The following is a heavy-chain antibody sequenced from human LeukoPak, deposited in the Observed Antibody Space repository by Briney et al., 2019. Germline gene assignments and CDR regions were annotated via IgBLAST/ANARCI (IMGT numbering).Heavy chain of an antibody. CDR2: IWYDGSNK. V-gene: IGHV3-33*01. CDR1: GFTFSSYG. Sequence: GRSQRLSCATSGFTFSSYGMHWVRQAPGKGLEWVAVIWYDGSNKYYADSVKGRFTISRDNSKNTLYLQMNSLRAEDTAVYYCARDGHYYYYMDVWGKGTTVTVSS. J-gene: IGHJ6*03. CDR3: ARDGHYYYYMDV.